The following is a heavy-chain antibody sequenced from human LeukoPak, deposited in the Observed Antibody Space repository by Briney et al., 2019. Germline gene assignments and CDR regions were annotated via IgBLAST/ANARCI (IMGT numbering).Heavy chain of an antibody. J-gene: IGHJ6*02. V-gene: IGHV1-18*01. D-gene: IGHD3-3*01. CDR1: GYTFTSYG. Sequence: ASVKVSCKASGYTFTSYGISWVRQAPGQGLEWMGWISAYNGNTNYAQKLQGRVTMTTDTSTSTAYMELRSLRSDDTAVYYCARDWFSMNYDFWSGLNDYYYYYGMDVWGQGTTVTVSS. CDR2: ISAYNGNT. CDR3: ARDWFSMNYDFWSGLNDYYYYYGMDV.